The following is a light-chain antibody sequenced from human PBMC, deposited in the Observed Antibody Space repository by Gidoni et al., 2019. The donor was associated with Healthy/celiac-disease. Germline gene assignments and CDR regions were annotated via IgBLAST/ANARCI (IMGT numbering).Light chain of an antibody. J-gene: IGKJ2*01. CDR2: AAS. CDR1: QSISSY. V-gene: IGKV1-39*01. Sequence: DIQMTQSPSSLSASVGDRVTITCRASQSISSYLNWYQHKPGKSPKLLNYAASNLQTGVPSKFSGSGYGTDFTLTISSLQPEDFATYYCQQSYSTPLYTFGQGTKLEIK. CDR3: QQSYSTPLYT.